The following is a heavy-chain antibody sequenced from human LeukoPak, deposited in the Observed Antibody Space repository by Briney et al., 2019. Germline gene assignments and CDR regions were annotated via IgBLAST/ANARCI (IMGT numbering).Heavy chain of an antibody. CDR1: GYTFTSYG. CDR3: ATGAAAGANFDY. D-gene: IGHD6-13*01. CDR2: ISAYNGNT. Sequence: ASVNVSCKASGYTFTSYGISWVRQAPGQGLEGMGWISAYNGNTNYTHKLQGRVPMTADTSTSTAYMELRSLRSDDTAVYYCATGAAAGANFDYWGQRTLVTVSS. V-gene: IGHV1-18*01. J-gene: IGHJ4*02.